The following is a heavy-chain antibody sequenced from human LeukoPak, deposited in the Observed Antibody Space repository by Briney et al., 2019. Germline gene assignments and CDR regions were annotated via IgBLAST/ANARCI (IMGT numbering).Heavy chain of an antibody. CDR2: ISYDGSNK. D-gene: IGHD3-10*01. Sequence: GGSLRLSCAASGFTFSSYAMHWVRQAPGKGLEWVAVISYDGSNKYYADSVKGRFTISRDNSKNTLYLQMNSLRAEDTAVYYCARGPRGAGYNWFDPWGQGTLVTVSS. CDR3: ARGPRGAGYNWFDP. J-gene: IGHJ5*02. CDR1: GFTFSSYA. V-gene: IGHV3-30-3*01.